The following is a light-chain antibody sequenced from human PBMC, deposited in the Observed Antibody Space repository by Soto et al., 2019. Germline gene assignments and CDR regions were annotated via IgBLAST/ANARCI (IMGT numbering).Light chain of an antibody. CDR1: QGISSY. Sequence: DIQLTQSPSFLSASVGDRVIITCRASQGISSYLAWYQQRPGKAPKLLMYGASTLQSGVPSRFSGSASGTTFTLTINNLQPEDFATYYCQQLNNFPRTFGQGTKVE. V-gene: IGKV1-9*01. J-gene: IGKJ1*01. CDR2: GAS. CDR3: QQLNNFPRT.